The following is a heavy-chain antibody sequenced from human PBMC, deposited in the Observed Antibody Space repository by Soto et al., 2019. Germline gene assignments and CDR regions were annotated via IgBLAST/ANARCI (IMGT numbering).Heavy chain of an antibody. CDR1: GGTFSSYA. D-gene: IGHD1-26*01. Sequence: SVKVSCKASGGTFSSYAISWVRQAPGQGLEWMGGIIPIFGTANYAQKFQGRVTITADESTSTAYMELSSLRSEDTAVYYCARQQFYSGSYYAAFDIWGQGTMVTVSS. J-gene: IGHJ3*02. V-gene: IGHV1-69*13. CDR2: IIPIFGTA. CDR3: ARQQFYSGSYYAAFDI.